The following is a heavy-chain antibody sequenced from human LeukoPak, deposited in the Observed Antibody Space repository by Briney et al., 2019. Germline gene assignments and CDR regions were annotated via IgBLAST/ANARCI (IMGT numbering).Heavy chain of an antibody. CDR3: ARRGAGTGGDFYFDY. V-gene: IGHV3-13*04. J-gene: IGHJ4*02. Sequence: GGSLRLSCAASGFSSSRYDMHWVRQATGKGLEWVSGIGVAGNTYYPGSVKGRFTISRENAKNSLYLQMNSLRAGDTAVYYCARRGAGTGGDFYFDYWGQGTLVTVSS. CDR1: GFSSSRYD. D-gene: IGHD1-1*01. CDR2: IGVAGNT.